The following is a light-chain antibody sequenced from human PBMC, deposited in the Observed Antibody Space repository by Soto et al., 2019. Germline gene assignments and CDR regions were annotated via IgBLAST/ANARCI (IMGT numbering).Light chain of an antibody. CDR1: SRDVGGYNY. CDR2: DVS. J-gene: IGLJ3*02. Sequence: QSVLTQPASVSGSPGQSIAISCTGTSRDVGGYNYDSWYQQHPGKTPNLMIYDVSNRPSGVSNRFSGSKSGNTASLTISGLQAEDEADYYCSSYTSSSTGVFGGGTKLTVL. V-gene: IGLV2-14*01. CDR3: SSYTSSSTGV.